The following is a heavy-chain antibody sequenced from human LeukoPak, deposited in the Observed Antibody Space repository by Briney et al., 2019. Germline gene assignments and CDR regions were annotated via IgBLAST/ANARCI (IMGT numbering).Heavy chain of an antibody. CDR3: ASRIGNYVWGSYHYYFDY. J-gene: IGHJ4*02. CDR2: NYYSGST. CDR1: GGSISSSSYY. Sequence: KPSETLSLTCTVSGGSISSSSYYWGWIRQPPGKGLEWIGSNYYSGSTYYNPSLKSRVTISVDTSKNQFSLKLSSVTAADTAVYYCASRIGNYVWGSYHYYFDYWGQGTLVTVSS. D-gene: IGHD3-16*02. V-gene: IGHV4-39*07.